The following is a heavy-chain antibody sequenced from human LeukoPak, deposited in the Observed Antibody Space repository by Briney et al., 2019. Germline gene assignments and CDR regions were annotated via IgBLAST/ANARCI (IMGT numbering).Heavy chain of an antibody. CDR2: ISQDGTET. CDR3: TNGIYRTSY. Sequence: PGGSLRLSCATSGFTFTAYWMTWVRQAPGKGLQWVAHISQDGTETYFLDSVRGRFTISRDNAKNSLYLQMNSLRVEDTAVYYCTNGIYRTSYWGQGTLVTVSS. J-gene: IGHJ4*02. V-gene: IGHV3-7*01. D-gene: IGHD4-11*01. CDR1: GFTFTAYW.